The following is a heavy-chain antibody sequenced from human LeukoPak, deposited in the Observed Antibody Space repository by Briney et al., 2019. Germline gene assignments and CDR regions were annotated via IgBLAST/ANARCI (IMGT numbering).Heavy chain of an antibody. V-gene: IGHV1-18*03. D-gene: IGHD2-15*01. Sequence: ASVKVSCKASGYIFTRYGISWVRQAPGQGLEWMGWISAHYGNTNYAQKFQDRVTMTTDTSTNTAYMELRSLRPDDMAVYYCARDFFHGHCSGLSCFLLDYWGQGSLVTVSS. CDR3: ARDFFHGHCSGLSCFLLDY. CDR1: GYIFTRYG. J-gene: IGHJ4*02. CDR2: ISAHYGNT.